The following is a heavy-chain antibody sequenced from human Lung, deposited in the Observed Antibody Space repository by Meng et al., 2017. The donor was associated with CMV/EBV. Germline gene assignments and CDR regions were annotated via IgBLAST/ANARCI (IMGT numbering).Heavy chain of an antibody. CDR2: MYSGGST. D-gene: IGHD2-8*02. J-gene: IGHJ6*02. Sequence: GGSLRLSCAASGLTVNNNFLTWVRQGPEKGLEWVSAMYSGGSTYYTDSVKGRFTLSRDNSKNTLYLQMNRLRAEDTGVYYCVKEMYWDQSYHGMDVWGQGTTVXVSS. V-gene: IGHV3-66*02. CDR1: GLTVNNNF. CDR3: VKEMYWDQSYHGMDV.